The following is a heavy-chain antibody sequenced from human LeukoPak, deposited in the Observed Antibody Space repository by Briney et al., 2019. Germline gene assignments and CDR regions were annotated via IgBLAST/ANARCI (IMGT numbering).Heavy chain of an antibody. D-gene: IGHD7-27*01. CDR3: ARENWDFDF. CDR1: GFTFSNYA. CDR2: IRFNGN. Sequence: PGGSLRLSCAASGFTFSNYAIHWVRQAPGKGLEWVASIRFNGNFYADYVKGRFTISRDNSKSTVSLQMDTLRTEDTALYYCARENWDFDFWGQGTLLTVSS. J-gene: IGHJ4*02. V-gene: IGHV3-30*02.